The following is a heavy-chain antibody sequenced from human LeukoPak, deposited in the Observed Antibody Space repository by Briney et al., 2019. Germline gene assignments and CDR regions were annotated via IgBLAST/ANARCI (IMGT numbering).Heavy chain of an antibody. CDR2: IIPIFGTA. V-gene: IGHV1-69*13. J-gene: IGHJ5*01. Sequence: ASVKLSCKASGGTFSSYAISWVRQAPGHGLEWMGGIIPIFGTANYAQKFQGRVTITADESTSTAYMELSSLRSEDTAVYYCARDLTTFSNNDSWGQGTLVTVSS. D-gene: IGHD4-17*01. CDR1: GGTFSSYA. CDR3: ARDLTTFSNNDS.